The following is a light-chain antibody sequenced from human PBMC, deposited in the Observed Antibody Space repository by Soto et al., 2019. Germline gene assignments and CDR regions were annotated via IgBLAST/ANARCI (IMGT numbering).Light chain of an antibody. CDR1: ESMSNC. CDR2: GAS. Sequence: DIQMTQSPSTLSASVGDRVTITCPASESMSNCLAWYQQEPGKAPKLLISGASSLQSGVPSRFSGSASGTEFTLTISSLQPDDIATYYCQPCHRYLTFGQWTK. J-gene: IGKJ1*01. V-gene: IGKV1-5*01. CDR3: QPCHRYLT.